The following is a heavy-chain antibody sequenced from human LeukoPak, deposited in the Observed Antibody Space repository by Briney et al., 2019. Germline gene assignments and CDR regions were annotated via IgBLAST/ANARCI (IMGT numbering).Heavy chain of an antibody. V-gene: IGHV5-51*01. J-gene: IGHJ5*02. D-gene: IGHD6-6*01. CDR1: GYTFATSW. CDR3: ARQGYSSSSGGWFDP. CDR2: IYPGDSDT. Sequence: GGSLKISCKGSGYTFATSWIGWVRQMPGKGLEWMGIIYPGDSDTRYSPSFQGQVTISADKSISTAYLQWSSLRASDTAMYYCARQGYSSSSGGWFDPLGRGTLVTVSS.